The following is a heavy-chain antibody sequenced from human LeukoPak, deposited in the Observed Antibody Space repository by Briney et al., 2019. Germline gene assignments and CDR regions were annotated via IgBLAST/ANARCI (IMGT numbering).Heavy chain of an antibody. CDR1: GFTFSSSW. J-gene: IGHJ4*02. D-gene: IGHD5-24*01. CDR2: IKADGSGK. V-gene: IGHV3-7*01. CDR3: ARDRGWQQFDY. Sequence: GGSLRLSCVASGFTFSSSWMTWVRQAPGRGLERVANIKADGSGKYYVDSVRSRFSISRDNAKNSLYLELNSLRAEDTGVYFCARDRGWQQFDYWGQGTLVTVSS.